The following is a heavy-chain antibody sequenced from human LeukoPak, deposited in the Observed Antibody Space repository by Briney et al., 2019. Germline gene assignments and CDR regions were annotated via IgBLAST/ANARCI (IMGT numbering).Heavy chain of an antibody. CDR3: ATWPRLVSMGSGSLGPPPRVLDY. CDR1: GFTFSSYA. D-gene: IGHD3-10*01. CDR2: ISGSGGST. Sequence: GGSLRLSCAASGFTFSSYAMSWVRQAPGKGLEWVSAISGSGGSTYYADSVKGRFTISRDNSKNTLYLQMNSLRAEDTAVYYCATWPRLVSMGSGSLGPPPRVLDYWGQGTLVTVSS. V-gene: IGHV3-23*01. J-gene: IGHJ4*02.